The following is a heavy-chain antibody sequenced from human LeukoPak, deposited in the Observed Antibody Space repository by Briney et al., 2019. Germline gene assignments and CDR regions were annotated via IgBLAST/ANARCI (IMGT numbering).Heavy chain of an antibody. V-gene: IGHV4-39*02. J-gene: IGHJ4*02. Sequence: PSETLSLTCTVSGGSITSSSSYWVWVRQPPGKGPEWIGSIYYSGLTYDNPSLKSRVSISVDPAKNHFSLKVPSVTPADTAVYYCASGTFDDYGDYDRGDYFDHWGQGTLVTVSS. CDR1: GGSITSSSSY. CDR3: ASGTFDDYGDYDRGDYFDH. D-gene: IGHD4-17*01. CDR2: IYYSGLT.